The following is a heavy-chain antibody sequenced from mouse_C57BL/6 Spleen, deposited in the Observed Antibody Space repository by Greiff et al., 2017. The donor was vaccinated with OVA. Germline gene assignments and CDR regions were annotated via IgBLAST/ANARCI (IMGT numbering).Heavy chain of an antibody. CDR2: IWSGGST. J-gene: IGHJ4*01. D-gene: IGHD2-4*01. V-gene: IGHV2-2*01. Sequence: VKLVESGPGLVQPSQSLSITCTVSGFSLTSYGVHWVRQSPGKGLEWLGVIWSGGSTDYNAAFISRLSISKDNSKSQVFFKMNSLQADDTAIYYCARNNDYDGSYAMDYWGQGTSVTVSS. CDR1: GFSLTSYG. CDR3: ARNNDYDGSYAMDY.